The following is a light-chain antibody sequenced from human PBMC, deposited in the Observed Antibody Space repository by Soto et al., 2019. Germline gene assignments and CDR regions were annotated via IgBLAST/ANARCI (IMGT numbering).Light chain of an antibody. CDR2: GAS. J-gene: IGKJ1*01. CDR3: QQYNNSPWA. V-gene: IGKV3-15*01. CDR1: QSVSTN. Sequence: EIVMTQSPATLSVSPGERATLSCRASQSVSTNLAWYQQKPGQAPRLLIYGASIRDPGIPARFSGSGSRTEFTLTISSLQSEACAVYYCQQYNNSPWAFGQGTKVEIK.